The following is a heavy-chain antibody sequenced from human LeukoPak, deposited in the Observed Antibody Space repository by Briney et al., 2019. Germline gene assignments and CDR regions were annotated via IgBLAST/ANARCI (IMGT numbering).Heavy chain of an antibody. CDR3: ARGLPYGDSIDY. CDR1: GYTLSNYA. Sequence: ASVKVSCKASGYTLSNYAVLWVRQAPGQGLEWMGWINTNTGNPTYAQGFTGRHVFSSDTSVSTAYLQITSLQAEDTAVYYCARGLPYGDSIDYWGQGTLVTVSS. CDR2: INTNTGNP. D-gene: IGHD4-17*01. J-gene: IGHJ4*02. V-gene: IGHV7-4-1*02.